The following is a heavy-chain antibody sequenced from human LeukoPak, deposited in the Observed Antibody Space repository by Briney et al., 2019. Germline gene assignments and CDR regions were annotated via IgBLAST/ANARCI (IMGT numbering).Heavy chain of an antibody. CDR1: GFTFSSYA. V-gene: IGHV3-23*01. J-gene: IGHJ4*02. CDR3: AKDMGYCSSATCYGLDY. D-gene: IGHD2-2*01. Sequence: GGSLRLSCAASGFTFSSYAMHWVRQAPGKGLEWVSTVSGGGGTTYYADSVKGRFTISRDNSKNTLFLQMNSLRAEDTAIYYCAKDMGYCSSATCYGLDYWGQGTLVTVSS. CDR2: VSGGGGTT.